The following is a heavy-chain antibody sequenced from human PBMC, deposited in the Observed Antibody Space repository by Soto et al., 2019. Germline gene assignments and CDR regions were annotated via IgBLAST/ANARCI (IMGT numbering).Heavy chain of an antibody. V-gene: IGHV4-31*03. CDR1: GGSISTGGYY. CDR2: IYYSGST. D-gene: IGHD6-6*01. J-gene: IGHJ6*02. Sequence: SETLSLTCTVSGGSISTGGYYWSWIRQHPGKGLEWIGYIYYSGSTYYNPSLKSRVTISVDTSKNQFSLKLSSVTAADTAVYYWARQSSSDYYYYYGMDVWGQGTTVTV. CDR3: ARQSSSDYYYYYGMDV.